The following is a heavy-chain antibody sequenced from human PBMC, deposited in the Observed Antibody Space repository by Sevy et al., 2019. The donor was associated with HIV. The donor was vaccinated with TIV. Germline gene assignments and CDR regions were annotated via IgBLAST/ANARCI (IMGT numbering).Heavy chain of an antibody. D-gene: IGHD3-3*01. J-gene: IGHJ5*02. CDR1: GGSISSYY. Sequence: SETLSLTCTVSGGSISSYYWSWIRQPPGKGLEWIGYIYYSGSTNYNPSLKSRVTISVDTSKNQFSLKLSSVTAADTAMYYCARGVPYYDFWSGYYSGIGWFDPWGQGTLVTVSS. V-gene: IGHV4-59*01. CDR3: ARGVPYYDFWSGYYSGIGWFDP. CDR2: IYYSGST.